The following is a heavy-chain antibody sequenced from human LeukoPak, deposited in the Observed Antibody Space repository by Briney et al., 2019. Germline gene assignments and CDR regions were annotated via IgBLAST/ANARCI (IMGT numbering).Heavy chain of an antibody. J-gene: IGHJ4*02. CDR1: GFTFSSYS. CDR2: VSSSSSYI. Sequence: GGSLRLSCAASGFTFSSYSMNWVRQAPGKGLEWVSSVSSSSSYIYYADSVKGRFTISRDNAKNSLYLQMNSLRAEDTAVYYCAKSSVLLWFGELLWNTYFDYWGQGTLVTVSS. V-gene: IGHV3-21*01. CDR3: AKSSVLLWFGELLWNTYFDY. D-gene: IGHD3-10*01.